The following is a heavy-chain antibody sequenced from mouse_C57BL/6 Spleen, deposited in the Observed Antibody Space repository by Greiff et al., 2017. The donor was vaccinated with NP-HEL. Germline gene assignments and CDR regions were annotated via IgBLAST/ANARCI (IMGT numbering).Heavy chain of an antibody. Sequence: VMLVESGPGLVAPSQSLYITCTVSGFSLTSYGVSWVGQPPGKGLEWLGGIWGDGSTNYHSDLISRLRIITDNSKSQSFLKLNSLQTDDTATYYCAKQAGSRYFDVWGTGTTVTVSS. CDR2: IWGDGST. CDR1: GFSLTSYG. CDR3: AKQAGSRYFDV. J-gene: IGHJ1*03. V-gene: IGHV2-3*01.